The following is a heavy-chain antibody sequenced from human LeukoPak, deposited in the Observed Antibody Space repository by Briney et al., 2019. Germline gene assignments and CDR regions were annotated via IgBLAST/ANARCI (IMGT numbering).Heavy chain of an antibody. CDR3: APQTITLVVVISPIDY. Sequence: GGSLRLSCAASGFTFNTYPMHWVRQAPGKGLEWVALIQDDGAKTNYADSVRGRFTIPRDNSRSTVYLQMNSLKPDDTAVYYCAPQTITLVVVISPIDYWGQGALVTVSS. D-gene: IGHD3-22*01. CDR2: IQDDGAKT. J-gene: IGHJ4*02. CDR1: GFTFNTYP. V-gene: IGHV3-30*02.